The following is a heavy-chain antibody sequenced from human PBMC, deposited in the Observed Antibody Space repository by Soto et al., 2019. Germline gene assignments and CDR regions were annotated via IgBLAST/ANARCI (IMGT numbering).Heavy chain of an antibody. V-gene: IGHV1-18*01. CDR2: ITPYNGDT. D-gene: IGHD2-15*01. CDR3: ARFAPCSRGICYSRPLDY. Sequence: QVQLKQSRAEVKKPGASLKVSCKASGYTFATYGISWVRQAPRQGLEWMGWITPYNGDTNYAQRLQGRVTMTTDISTYTAYMEVRSLRSDDTAVYYCARFAPCSRGICYSRPLDYWGQGTLVTVSS. J-gene: IGHJ4*02. CDR1: GYTFATYG.